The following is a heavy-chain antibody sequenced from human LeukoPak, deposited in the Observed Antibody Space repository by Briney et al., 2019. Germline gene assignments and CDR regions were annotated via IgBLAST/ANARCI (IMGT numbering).Heavy chain of an antibody. CDR1: GFTFSSYG. J-gene: IGHJ6*02. V-gene: IGHV3-30*18. D-gene: IGHD4-17*01. Sequence: GGSLRLSCAASGFTFSSYGMHWVRQAPGKGLEWVAVISYDGSNKYYADSVKGRFTISRDNSKNTLYLQMNSLRAEDTAVYYCAKGSYGDRSYYYYYGMDVWGQGTTVTVSS. CDR3: AKGSYGDRSYYYYYGMDV. CDR2: ISYDGSNK.